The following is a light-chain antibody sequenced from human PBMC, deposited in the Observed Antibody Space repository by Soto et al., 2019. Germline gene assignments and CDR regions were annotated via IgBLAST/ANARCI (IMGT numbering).Light chain of an antibody. CDR3: MQGTHWPPYT. V-gene: IGKV2-30*01. J-gene: IGKJ2*01. CDR2: NVS. Sequence: DVLMTQSPLSLPVTLGQPASISCWSSRSLAYIDGNTYLNWFQQRPGRSPRRLIYNVSNRDSGVHGRFSGSGPGTAFARKISRVEAGDVAVYYCMQGTHWPPYTFGQGTKLEIK. CDR1: RSLAYIDGNTY.